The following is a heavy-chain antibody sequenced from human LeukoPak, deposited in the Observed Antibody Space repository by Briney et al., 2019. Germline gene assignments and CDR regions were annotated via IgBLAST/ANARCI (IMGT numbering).Heavy chain of an antibody. CDR1: GFTFSSYA. CDR3: ARDRHGYYYDSSGYSLHY. Sequence: PGGSLRLSCAASGFTFSSYAMSWVRQAPGKGLEWVSAISGSGGSTYYADSVKGRFTISRDNSKNTLYLQMNSLRAEDTAVYYCARDRHGYYYDSSGYSLHYWGQGTLVTVSS. J-gene: IGHJ4*02. V-gene: IGHV3-23*01. D-gene: IGHD3-22*01. CDR2: ISGSGGST.